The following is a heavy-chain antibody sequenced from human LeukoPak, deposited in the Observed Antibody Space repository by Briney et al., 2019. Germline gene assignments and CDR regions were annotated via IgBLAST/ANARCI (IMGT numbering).Heavy chain of an antibody. D-gene: IGHD3-16*01. CDR2: ISIYNGLT. J-gene: IGHJ3*02. CDR1: GYTFTNSG. CDR3: VRDPGGQTAFDI. Sequence: ASVKVSCKASGYTFTNSGVSWVRQAPGQGLEWVGWISIYNGLTTSAQRLQGRLTVTTDTSTSTAYMELRSLRSDDTAVYYCVRDPGGQTAFDIWGQGTMVTVSS. V-gene: IGHV1-18*01.